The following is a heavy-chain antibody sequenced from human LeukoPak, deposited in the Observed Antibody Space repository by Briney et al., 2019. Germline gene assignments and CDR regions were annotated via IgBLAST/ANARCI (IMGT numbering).Heavy chain of an antibody. J-gene: IGHJ4*02. CDR1: GYTFTGYY. D-gene: IGHD3-9*01. Sequence: ASVKVSCKASGYTFTGYYMHWVRQAPGQGLEWMGWINPNSGGTNYAQKFQGRVTMTRDTSISTAYMELSRLRSDDTAVYYCARDYDILTGYLHYYFDYWGQGTLVTVSS. CDR2: INPNSGGT. V-gene: IGHV1-2*02. CDR3: ARDYDILTGYLHYYFDY.